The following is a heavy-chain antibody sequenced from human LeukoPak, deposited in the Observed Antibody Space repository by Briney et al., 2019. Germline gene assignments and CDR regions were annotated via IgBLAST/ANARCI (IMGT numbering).Heavy chain of an antibody. CDR2: IKTDGVTT. V-gene: IGHV3-74*01. CDR3: ARTYDFWSGSQYYFDS. J-gene: IGHJ4*02. Sequence: PGGSLRLSCVASAFTFNNYWMHWVRQAPGKGLVWVSRIKTDGVTTNYADSVKGRFTISRDNAKNTLYLQMNSLRAEDTAVYYCARTYDFWSGSQYYFDSWGQGTLVTVSS. CDR1: AFTFNNYW. D-gene: IGHD3-3*01.